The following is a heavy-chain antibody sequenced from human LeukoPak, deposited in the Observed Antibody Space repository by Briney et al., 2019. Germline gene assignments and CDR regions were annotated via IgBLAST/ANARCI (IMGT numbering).Heavy chain of an antibody. CDR1: GGSISSYY. D-gene: IGHD1-1*01. V-gene: IGHV4-59*01. CDR3: ARARNNWNDVGSFDY. Sequence: PSETLSLTCTVSGGSISSYYWSWIRQPPGKGLEWIGYIYYSGSTNSNPSLKSRVTISVDTSKNHFSLKLSSVTAADTAVYYCARARNNWNDVGSFDYWGQGTLVTVSS. J-gene: IGHJ4*02. CDR2: IYYSGST.